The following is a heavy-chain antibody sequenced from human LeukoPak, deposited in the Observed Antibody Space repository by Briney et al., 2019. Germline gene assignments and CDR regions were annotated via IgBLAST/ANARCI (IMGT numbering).Heavy chain of an antibody. D-gene: IGHD6-13*01. CDR2: IYYSGST. Sequence: PSETLSLTCTVSGGSISSSSYYWGWIRQPPGKGLEWIGSIYYSGSTYYNPSLKSRVTISVDTSKNQFSLKLSSVTAADTAVYYCASQIDSRTYSSNWYGDFQHWGQGTLVTVSS. V-gene: IGHV4-39*01. J-gene: IGHJ1*01. CDR1: GGSISSSSYY. CDR3: ASQIDSRTYSSNWYGDFQH.